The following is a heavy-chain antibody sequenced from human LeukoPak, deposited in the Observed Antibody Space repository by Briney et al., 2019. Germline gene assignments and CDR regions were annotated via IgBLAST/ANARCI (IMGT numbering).Heavy chain of an antibody. J-gene: IGHJ6*02. Sequence: AGSLRLSCAASGFTFSNFWMSWVRQAPGKGLEWVANINPDGSAKYYVDSVKGRFTISRDNAENSLYLQMNSLRPEDTAVYYCARHFSTYSYGLDVWGQGTTVTVSS. CDR1: GFTFSNFW. CDR3: ARHFSTYSYGLDV. V-gene: IGHV3-7*01. CDR2: INPDGSAK. D-gene: IGHD3-3*02.